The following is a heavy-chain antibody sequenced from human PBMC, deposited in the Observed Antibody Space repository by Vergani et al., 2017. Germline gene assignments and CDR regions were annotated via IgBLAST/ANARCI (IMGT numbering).Heavy chain of an antibody. CDR2: ISYDGSNK. CDR1: GFTFSSYA. Sequence: QVQLVESGGGVVQPGRSLRLSCAASGFTFSSYAMHWVRQAPGQGLEWVAVISYDGSNKYYADSVKGRFTISRDNSKNTLYLQMNSLRAEDTAVYYCARTIFGVVIIPYGMDVWGQGTTVTVSS. J-gene: IGHJ6*02. V-gene: IGHV3-30*04. CDR3: ARTIFGVVIIPYGMDV. D-gene: IGHD3-3*01.